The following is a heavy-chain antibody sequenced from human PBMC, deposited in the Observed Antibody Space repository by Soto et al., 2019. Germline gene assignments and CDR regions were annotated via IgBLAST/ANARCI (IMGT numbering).Heavy chain of an antibody. CDR1: GFTFNNGW. CDR3: ATDSTQTFCDVGLCYSVQTKTHDA. CDR2: IKSRAAGGTT. J-gene: IGHJ5*02. Sequence: EVKLVESGGGLVKPGGSLRLSCAASGFTFNNGWMSWVRQAPGKGLEWVGRIKSRAAGGTTDYGATVQGRFTISRDDSLDTLNLKINSLITEDIAVYYCATDSTQTFCDVGLCYSVQTKTHDAWGQGTLVTVSS. D-gene: IGHD2-15*01. V-gene: IGHV3-15*01.